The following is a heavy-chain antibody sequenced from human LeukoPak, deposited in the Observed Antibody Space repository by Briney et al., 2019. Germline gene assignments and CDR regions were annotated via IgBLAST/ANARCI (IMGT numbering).Heavy chain of an antibody. Sequence: ASVKVSCRASGGTFSSYTISWVRQAPGQGLEWMGRIIPILGIANYAQKFQGRVTMTADKSTSTAYMELRSLRSEEKAVYYCAREMVRHYDYWGQGTLVTVSS. CDR2: IIPILGIA. D-gene: IGHD4-23*01. CDR3: AREMVRHYDY. V-gene: IGHV1-69*04. J-gene: IGHJ4*02. CDR1: GGTFSSYT.